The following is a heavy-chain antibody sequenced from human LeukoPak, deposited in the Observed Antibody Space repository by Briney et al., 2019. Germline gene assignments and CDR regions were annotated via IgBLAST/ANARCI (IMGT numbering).Heavy chain of an antibody. CDR3: ARYPYYDILTGYAEGPYYFDY. CDR2: TNPNSGGT. CDR1: GYTFTGYY. J-gene: IGHJ4*02. V-gene: IGHV1-2*02. D-gene: IGHD3-9*01. Sequence: ASVKVSCKVSGYTFTGYYIHWVRQAPGQGLEWMGWTNPNSGGTNYAQKFQGRVTMTRDTSISTAYMELSRLRSDDTAVYYCARYPYYDILTGYAEGPYYFDYWGQGTLVTVSS.